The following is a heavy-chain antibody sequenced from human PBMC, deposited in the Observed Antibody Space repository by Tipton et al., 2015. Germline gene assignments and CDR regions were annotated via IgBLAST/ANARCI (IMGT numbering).Heavy chain of an antibody. V-gene: IGHV4-59*12. D-gene: IGHD1-7*01. CDR3: ARGQLDHGNYVDSYFFES. Sequence: LRLSCTVSGGSISSEYWSWIRQPPGKGLEWIGYVFYTGSTYYNPSLESRVTISVDTFENQFSLNLTSVTAADTAIYFCARGQLDHGNYVDSYFFESWGQGTLVTVSS. J-gene: IGHJ4*02. CDR2: VFYTGST. CDR1: GGSISSEY.